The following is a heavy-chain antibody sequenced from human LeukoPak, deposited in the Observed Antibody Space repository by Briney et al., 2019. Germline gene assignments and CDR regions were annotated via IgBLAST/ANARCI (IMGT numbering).Heavy chain of an antibody. V-gene: IGHV3-74*01. D-gene: IGHD6-19*01. CDR2: VNSDGMST. J-gene: IGHJ4*02. Sequence: GGSLRLSCAASGFTFSDYWMHWVRQAPGKGLVWGSRVNSDGMSTPYADSVKGRFTISRDNAKNTLYLQLNGLRAEDTAVYYCARGTTSGWPDYFDYWGQGTLVTVSS. CDR1: GFTFSDYW. CDR3: ARGTTSGWPDYFDY.